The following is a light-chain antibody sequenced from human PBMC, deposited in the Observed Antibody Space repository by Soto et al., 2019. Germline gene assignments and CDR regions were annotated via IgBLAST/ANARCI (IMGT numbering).Light chain of an antibody. Sequence: QSALIQPPSASGTPGQRVTISCSGSRSNIGTNTVNWYQQFPGSAPQLLLYNTNQRPSGVPGRFSGSKSGTSASLAISGLQSEDEADYYCAAWDGSLDVVLFGGGTKVTVL. CDR2: NTN. V-gene: IGLV1-44*01. CDR3: AAWDGSLDVVL. J-gene: IGLJ2*01. CDR1: RSNIGTNT.